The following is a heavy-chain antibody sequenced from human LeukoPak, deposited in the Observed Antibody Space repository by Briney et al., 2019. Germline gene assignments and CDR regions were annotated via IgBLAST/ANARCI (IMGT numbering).Heavy chain of an antibody. CDR3: ARAMDV. CDR1: GFTFSNYW. Sequence: PGGSLRLSCAASGFTFSNYWMHWVRQAPGKGLEWLANIKQDGSEKYYVDSVKGRFSISRDNAKNSPYLQMNSLRAEDTAVYYCARAMDVWGQGTTVTVSS. J-gene: IGHJ6*02. CDR2: IKQDGSEK. V-gene: IGHV3-7*04.